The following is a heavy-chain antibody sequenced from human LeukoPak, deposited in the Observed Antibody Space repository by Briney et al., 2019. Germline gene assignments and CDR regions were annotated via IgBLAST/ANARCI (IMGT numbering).Heavy chain of an antibody. D-gene: IGHD6-19*01. CDR1: GYTFTDYY. V-gene: IGHV1-69-2*01. CDR2: VDPEDGET. J-gene: IGHJ4*02. CDR3: ATGEYSSGWPFDY. Sequence: ASVTISCKVSGYTFTDYYMHWVQQAPGKGLEWMGLVDPEDGETVYAEKFQGRVTITADTSTDTAYMELSSLRSEDTAVYYCATGEYSSGWPFDYWGQGTLVTVSS.